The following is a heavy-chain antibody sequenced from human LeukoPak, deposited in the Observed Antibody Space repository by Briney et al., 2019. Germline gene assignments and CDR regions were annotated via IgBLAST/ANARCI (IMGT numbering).Heavy chain of an antibody. D-gene: IGHD6-13*01. CDR2: IYPGDSDT. V-gene: IGHV5-51*01. J-gene: IGHJ4*02. CDR1: GYSFTSYW. Sequence: GESLKTSCQGFGYSFTSYWIGWVRQMPGKDLEWMGIIYPGDSDTRYSPSFQGQVTISADKYISTAYLQWSSLKASDAAIYYCARRIAAAAFDFWGQGTLVTVSS. CDR3: ARRIAAAAFDF.